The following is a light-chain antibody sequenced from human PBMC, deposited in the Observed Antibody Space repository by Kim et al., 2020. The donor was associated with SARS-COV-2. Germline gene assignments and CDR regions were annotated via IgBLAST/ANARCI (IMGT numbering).Light chain of an antibody. CDR2: AAS. Sequence: DIQMTQSPSSLSASVGDRVTITCRASQSISSYLAWYQQKPGRVPKLLIYAASTLQSGVPSRFSGSGSETDFTLTISSLQPEDVATYYCQKYNSAPRTFGHGTKVDIK. CDR3: QKYNSAPRT. V-gene: IGKV1-27*01. J-gene: IGKJ3*01. CDR1: QSISSY.